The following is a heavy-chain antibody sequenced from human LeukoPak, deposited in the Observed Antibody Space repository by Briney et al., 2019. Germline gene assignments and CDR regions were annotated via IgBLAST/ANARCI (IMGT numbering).Heavy chain of an antibody. CDR1: GFTFSSYE. CDR3: ARDRRAVAPVVEAFDI. V-gene: IGHV3-48*03. D-gene: IGHD6-19*01. Sequence: PGGSLRLSCAASGFTFSSYEMNWVRQAPGKGLEWVSYISSSGSTIYYADSVKGRFTISRDNAKNSLYLQMNSLRAEDTAVYYCARDRRAVAPVVEAFDIWGQGTMVTVSS. CDR2: ISSSGSTI. J-gene: IGHJ3*02.